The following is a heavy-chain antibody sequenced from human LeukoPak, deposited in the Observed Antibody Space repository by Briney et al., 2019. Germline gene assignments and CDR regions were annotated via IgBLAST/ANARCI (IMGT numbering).Heavy chain of an antibody. CDR1: GFTFSSYS. J-gene: IGHJ3*02. V-gene: IGHV3-48*04. CDR2: ISSSSTI. CDR3: ARHYSSSWYAEGAFDI. Sequence: AGGALRLSCAASGFTFSSYSMNWVRQAPGKGLEWVSYISSSSTIYYADSVKGRFTISRDNAKNSLYLQMNSLRAEDTAVYYCARHYSSSWYAEGAFDIWGQGTMVTVSS. D-gene: IGHD6-13*01.